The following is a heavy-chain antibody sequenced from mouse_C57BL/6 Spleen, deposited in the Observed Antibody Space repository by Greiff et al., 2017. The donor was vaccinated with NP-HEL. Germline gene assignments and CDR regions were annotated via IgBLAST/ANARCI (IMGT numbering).Heavy chain of an antibody. V-gene: IGHV1-78*01. J-gene: IGHJ3*01. D-gene: IGHD1-1*01. Sequence: QVQLQQSDAELVKPGASVKISCKVSGYTFTDHTIHWMKQRREQGLEWIGYIYPRDGSTKYNEKFKGKATLTADKSSSTAYMQLNSLTSEDSAVYFCARGGYYYGSSYLAWFAYWGQGTLVTVSA. CDR3: ARGGYYYGSSYLAWFAY. CDR1: GYTFTDHT. CDR2: IYPRDGST.